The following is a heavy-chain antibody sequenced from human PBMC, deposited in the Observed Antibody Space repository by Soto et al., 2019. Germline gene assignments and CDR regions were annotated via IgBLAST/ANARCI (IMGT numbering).Heavy chain of an antibody. CDR3: ARDLHSGGPNWFDP. J-gene: IGHJ5*02. D-gene: IGHD1-26*01. Sequence: EVQLVESGGGLVKPGGSLRLSCAASGFTFSSYSMNWVRQAPGKGLEWVSSISSSSSYIYYADSVKGRFTISRDNAKNSVYLQMNSLRAEDTAVYYCARDLHSGGPNWFDPWGQGTLVTVSS. CDR1: GFTFSSYS. CDR2: ISSSSSYI. V-gene: IGHV3-21*01.